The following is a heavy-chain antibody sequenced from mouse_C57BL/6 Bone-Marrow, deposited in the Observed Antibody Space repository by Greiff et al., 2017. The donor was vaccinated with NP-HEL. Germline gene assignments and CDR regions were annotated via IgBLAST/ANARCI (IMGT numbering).Heavy chain of an antibody. J-gene: IGHJ3*01. Sequence: VQLQQPGAELVKPGASVKMSCKASGYTFTSYWITWVKQRPGQGLEWIGDIYPGSGSTNYNEKFKSKATLTVDTSSSTAYMQLSSLTSEDSAVYFCARFYYYGASWFAYWGQGTLVTVSA. CDR2: IYPGSGST. CDR1: GYTFTSYW. V-gene: IGHV1-55*01. D-gene: IGHD2-13*01. CDR3: ARFYYYGASWFAY.